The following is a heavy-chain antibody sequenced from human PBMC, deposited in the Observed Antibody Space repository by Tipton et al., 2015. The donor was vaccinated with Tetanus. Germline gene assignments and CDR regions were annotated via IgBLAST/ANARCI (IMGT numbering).Heavy chain of an antibody. CDR1: GFTFGDYA. CDR3: VKDLLRFYSFWTGFYHGQTNAFEI. Sequence: SLRLSCAASGFTFGDYAMHWVRQVPGKGLEWVSGISFNGDSTGYSESVKGRFTISRANAQNSLYLHMTDLRPADTAFYYCVKDLLRFYSFWTGFYHGQTNAFEIWGQGTVVTVSP. CDR2: ISFNGDST. V-gene: IGHV3-9*01. J-gene: IGHJ3*02. D-gene: IGHD3/OR15-3a*01.